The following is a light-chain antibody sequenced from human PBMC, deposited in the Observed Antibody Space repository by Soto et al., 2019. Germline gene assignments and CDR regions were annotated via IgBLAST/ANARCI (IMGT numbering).Light chain of an antibody. CDR1: HDITIY. V-gene: IGKV1-33*01. J-gene: IGKJ1*01. CDR2: DAS. CDR3: LQYDNVPWT. Sequence: IQMTHSPSSLAASVVDRVTITWQASHDITIYLNWYQQKPGKAPKLLISDASNLETGVPSRFSGSGSGTHFAFTISSLQPEDIATYYCLQYDNVPWTFGEGTKVDIK.